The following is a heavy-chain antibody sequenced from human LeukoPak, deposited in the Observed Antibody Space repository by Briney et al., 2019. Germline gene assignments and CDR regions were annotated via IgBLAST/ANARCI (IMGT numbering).Heavy chain of an antibody. CDR3: ASDHGGNDGFRRDWFDP. CDR2: IITIFGTA. Sequence: SVKVSFKAAGGTFSICAISWVRQAPGQGLEWMGGIITIFGTANYAQKFQGRVTITTDESTRTAYMELSSLRSEDTAVYYCASDHGGNDGFRRDWFDPWGQGTLVTVSP. V-gene: IGHV1-69*05. D-gene: IGHD4-23*01. J-gene: IGHJ5*02. CDR1: GGTFSICA.